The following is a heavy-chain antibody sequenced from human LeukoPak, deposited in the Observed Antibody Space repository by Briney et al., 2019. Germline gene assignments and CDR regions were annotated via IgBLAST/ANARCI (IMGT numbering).Heavy chain of an antibody. CDR1: GFTVSSSY. CDR2: IYSGGST. V-gene: IGHV3-53*01. D-gene: IGHD5-18*01. Sequence: PGGSLRLSCAASGFTVSSSYMSWVRQAPGKGLEWVSPIYSGGSTYYAASVKGRFTISRDNSKNTLYLQMSSLRPEDTAVYYCAKGYNYAYEYWGQGTLVTVSS. CDR3: AKGYNYAYEY. J-gene: IGHJ4*02.